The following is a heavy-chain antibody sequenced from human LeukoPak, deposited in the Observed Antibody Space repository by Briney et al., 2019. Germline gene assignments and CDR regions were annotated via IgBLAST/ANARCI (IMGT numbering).Heavy chain of an antibody. V-gene: IGHV4-59*08. Sequence: SETLSLTCTVSGGSISSYYWIWTRQPPGKGLEWIGYIYYSGSTNYNPSLKSRVAISVDTSKNQFSLKLSSVTAAATAVYYCARRNIVLSDAFDIWGQGTMVTVSS. D-gene: IGHD2-8*01. CDR1: GGSISSYY. CDR2: IYYSGST. J-gene: IGHJ3*02. CDR3: ARRNIVLSDAFDI.